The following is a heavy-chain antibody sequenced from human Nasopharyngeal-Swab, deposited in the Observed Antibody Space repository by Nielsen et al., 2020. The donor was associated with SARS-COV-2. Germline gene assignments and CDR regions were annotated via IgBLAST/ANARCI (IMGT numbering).Heavy chain of an antibody. CDR1: GGSIISVDYY. CDR2: IYRLGGT. J-gene: IGHJ4*02. D-gene: IGHD1-1*01. V-gene: IGHV4-31*03. Sequence: SETLSLPFTLSGGSIISVDYYWSWIRQLPGKGLEWIGYIYRLGGTSYNPSLKSRVTISLDASNNQFSLRLSSVTAADTAMFYCARGTPFDYWGQGILVTVSS. CDR3: ARGTPFDY.